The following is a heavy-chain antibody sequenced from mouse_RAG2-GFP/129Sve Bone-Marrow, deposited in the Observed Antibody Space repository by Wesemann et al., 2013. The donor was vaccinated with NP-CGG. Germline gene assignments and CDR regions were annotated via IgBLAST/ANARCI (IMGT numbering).Heavy chain of an antibody. CDR1: GFAFSSYD. D-gene: IGHD1-1*02. CDR3: ARHGNYFDC. Sequence: EYAGGLVKPGGSLKLSCAASGFAFSSYDMSWVRQTPEKRLEWVAYISSGGGSTYYPDTVKGRFTISRDTAKHTLYLQMSSLKSEDTAMYYCARHGNYFDCWGQGTTLTVSS. CDR2: ISSGGGST. J-gene: IGHJ2*01. V-gene: IGHV5-12-1*01.